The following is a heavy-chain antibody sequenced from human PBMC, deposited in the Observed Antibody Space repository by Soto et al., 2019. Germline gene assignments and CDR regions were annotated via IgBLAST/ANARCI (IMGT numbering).Heavy chain of an antibody. CDR2: IYYTGST. V-gene: IGHV4-31*03. Sequence: QVQLQESGPGLVKPSQTLSLTCNVSGGYIGSGGYYWSWIRQHPGKDLEWIGYIYYTGSTYYNRSLRSRVSMSVDTSKSQFSLKLTSVTAADTAVYYCARDRRSAHGTRGSIDPWGQGTMVTVSA. J-gene: IGHJ5*02. CDR3: ARDRRSAHGTRGSIDP. D-gene: IGHD6-13*01. CDR1: GGYIGSGGYY.